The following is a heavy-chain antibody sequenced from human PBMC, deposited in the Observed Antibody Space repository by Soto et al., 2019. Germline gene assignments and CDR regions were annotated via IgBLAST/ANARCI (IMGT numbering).Heavy chain of an antibody. V-gene: IGHV1-18*01. CDR2: ISAYNGNT. J-gene: IGHJ6*02. CDR1: GYTFTSYG. D-gene: IGHD3-10*01. Sequence: GASVKVSCKASGYTFTSYGISWVRQAPGQGLEWMGWISAYNGNTNYAQKLQGRVTMTTDTSTSTAYMELRSLRSDDTAVYYCARDSQFHTGWFGEFLGYYYYGMDVWGQGTTVTVSS. CDR3: ARDSQFHTGWFGEFLGYYYYGMDV.